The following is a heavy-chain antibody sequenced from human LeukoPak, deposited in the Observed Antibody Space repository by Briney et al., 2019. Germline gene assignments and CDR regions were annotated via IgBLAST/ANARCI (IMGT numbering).Heavy chain of an antibody. CDR1: GFTFSSYA. CDR2: ISGSGGST. V-gene: IGHV3-23*01. Sequence: GGSLRLSCAASGFTFSSYAMSWVRQAPGKGLEWVSAISGSGGSTYYADSVKGRFTISRDNSKNTLYLQMNSLRAEDTAVYYCARRAASSWYARSASSWFDPWGQGTLVTVSS. J-gene: IGHJ5*02. CDR3: ARRAASSWYARSASSWFDP. D-gene: IGHD6-13*01.